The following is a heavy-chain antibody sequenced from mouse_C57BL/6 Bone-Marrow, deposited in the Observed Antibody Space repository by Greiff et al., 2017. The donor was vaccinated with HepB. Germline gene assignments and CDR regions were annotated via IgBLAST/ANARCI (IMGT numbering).Heavy chain of an antibody. Sequence: QVQLKQSGPELVKPGASVKISCKASGYAFSSSWMNWVKQRPGKGLEWIGRIYPGDGDTNYNGKFKGKATLTADKSSSTAYMQLSSLTSEDSAVYFCARRGWLPTLDYWGQGTTLTVSS. CDR1: GYAFSSSW. J-gene: IGHJ2*01. V-gene: IGHV1-82*01. CDR2: IYPGDGDT. D-gene: IGHD2-3*01. CDR3: ARRGWLPTLDY.